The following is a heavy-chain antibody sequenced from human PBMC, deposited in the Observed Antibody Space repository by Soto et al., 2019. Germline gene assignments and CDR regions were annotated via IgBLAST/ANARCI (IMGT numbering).Heavy chain of an antibody. CDR2: INAGNGNT. Sequence: GASVKVSCKASGYTFTSYAMHWVRQAPGQRLEWMGWINAGNGNTKYSQKFQGRVTITRDTSASTAYMELSSLRSEDTAVYYCARDGIQLYYYGMDVWGQGTTVTVSS. CDR3: ARDGIQLYYYGMDV. J-gene: IGHJ6*02. V-gene: IGHV1-3*01. D-gene: IGHD5-18*01. CDR1: GYTFTSYA.